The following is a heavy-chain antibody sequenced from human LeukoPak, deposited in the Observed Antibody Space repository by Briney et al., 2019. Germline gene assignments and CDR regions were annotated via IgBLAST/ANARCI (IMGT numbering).Heavy chain of an antibody. Sequence: PGGSLRLSCAASGFTFSSYGMHWVPQAPVKGLEWVAFIRYDGSNRYYADSVKGRFTISRDNSKNTLYLPMNSLRAEDTAVYYCAKDLGLGAVVTFLYLDVWGKGTTVTVSS. CDR2: IRYDGSNR. J-gene: IGHJ6*03. CDR3: AKDLGLGAVVTFLYLDV. CDR1: GFTFSSYG. V-gene: IGHV3-30*02. D-gene: IGHD4-23*01.